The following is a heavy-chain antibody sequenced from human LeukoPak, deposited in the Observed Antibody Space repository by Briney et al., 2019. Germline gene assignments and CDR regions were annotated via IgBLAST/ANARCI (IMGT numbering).Heavy chain of an antibody. J-gene: IGHJ5*02. CDR1: GGSINSYY. Sequence: SETLSLTCTVSGGSINSYYWSWLRQPAERGLEWIGRIYASGSTTYNPSLRSRVAISMDTSKNQFSLRLTSVTAADTAVYYCTRDSGTTGFVKFDPWGQGILVTVSS. CDR3: TRDSGTTGFVKFDP. V-gene: IGHV4-4*07. CDR2: IYASGST. D-gene: IGHD3-10*01.